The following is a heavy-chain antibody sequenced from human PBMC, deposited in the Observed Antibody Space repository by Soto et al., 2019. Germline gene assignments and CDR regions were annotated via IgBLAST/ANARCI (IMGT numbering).Heavy chain of an antibody. Sequence: SETRSLTCAVYGGSFSGYYWSWIRQPPGKGLEWIGEINHSGSTNYNPSLKSRVTISVYTSKNQFSLKLFSVTAADTAVYYCARGARITIFGVVIMGGMDVWGQGTTVTVSS. V-gene: IGHV4-34*01. CDR1: GGSFSGYY. CDR3: ARGARITIFGVVIMGGMDV. CDR2: INHSGST. D-gene: IGHD3-3*01. J-gene: IGHJ6*02.